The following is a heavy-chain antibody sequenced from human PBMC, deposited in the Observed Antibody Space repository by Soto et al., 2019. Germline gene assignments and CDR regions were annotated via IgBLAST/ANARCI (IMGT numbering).Heavy chain of an antibody. CDR1: GDNFVIYT. D-gene: IGHD1-26*01. CDR2: IIPIFSQT. J-gene: IGHJ6*02. CDR3: ARGGVGAAGGMDV. Sequence: QVQLVQSGAEVKKPGSSVKVSCKSSGDNFVIYTITRVRQAPGQGLEWMGRIIPIFSQTNYAQKFQGRVTITADRSTSTVDMELSGLTFDDTAVYYCARGGVGAAGGMDVWGQGTTVTVSS. V-gene: IGHV1-69*08.